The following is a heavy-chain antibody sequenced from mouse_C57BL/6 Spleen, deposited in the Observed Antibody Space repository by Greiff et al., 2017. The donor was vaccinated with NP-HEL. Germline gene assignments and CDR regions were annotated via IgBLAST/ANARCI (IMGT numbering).Heavy chain of an antibody. V-gene: IGHV1-7*01. D-gene: IGHD1-1*01. CDR1: GYTFTSYW. Sequence: QVQLQQSGAELAKPGASVKLSCKASGYTFTSYWMHWVKQRPGQGLEWIGYINPSSGYTKYNQKFKDKATLTADKSSSTAYMQLSSLTYEDSAVXYCARYYYGDYYAMDYWGQGTSVTVSS. CDR3: ARYYYGDYYAMDY. J-gene: IGHJ4*01. CDR2: INPSSGYT.